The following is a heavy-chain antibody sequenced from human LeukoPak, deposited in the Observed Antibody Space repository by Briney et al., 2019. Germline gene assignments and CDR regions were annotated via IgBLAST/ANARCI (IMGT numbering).Heavy chain of an antibody. CDR3: ARDQGSYSYGYPLDY. CDR1: GGTFSSYA. D-gene: IGHD5-18*01. V-gene: IGHV1-69*04. Sequence: ASVKVSCKASGGTFSSYAISWVRQAPGQGLEWMGRIIPILGIANYAQKFQGRVTITADKSTSTAYMELSSLRSEDTAVYYCARDQGSYSYGYPLDYWGQGTLVTVSS. J-gene: IGHJ4*02. CDR2: IIPILGIA.